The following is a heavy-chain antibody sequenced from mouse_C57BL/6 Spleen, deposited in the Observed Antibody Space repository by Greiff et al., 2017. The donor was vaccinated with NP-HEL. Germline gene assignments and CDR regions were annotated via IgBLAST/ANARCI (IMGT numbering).Heavy chain of an antibody. D-gene: IGHD3-1*01. CDR2: IDPSDSYT. CDR1: GYTFTSYW. CDR3: ARHGLPFDY. V-gene: IGHV1-69*01. J-gene: IGHJ2*01. Sequence: VQLQQPGAELVMPGASVKLSCKASGYTFTSYWMHWVKQRPGQGLEWIGEIDPSDSYTNYNQKFKGKSTLTVDKSSSTAYMQLSSLTSEDSAVYYSARHGLPFDYWGQGTTLTVSS.